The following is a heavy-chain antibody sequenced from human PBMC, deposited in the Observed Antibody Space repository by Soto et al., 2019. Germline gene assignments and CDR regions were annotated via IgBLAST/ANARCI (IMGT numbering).Heavy chain of an antibody. V-gene: IGHV3-7*01. D-gene: IGHD6-19*01. J-gene: IGHJ4*02. CDR2: IKQDGSEK. Sequence: GGSLRLSCAASGFTFSSYWMSWVRQAPGKGLEWVANIKQDGSEKYYVDSVKGRFTISRDNAKNSLYLQMNSLRAEDTAVYYCARHSGYSSGWYSDYWGQGTLVTVSS. CDR3: ARHSGYSSGWYSDY. CDR1: GFTFSSYW.